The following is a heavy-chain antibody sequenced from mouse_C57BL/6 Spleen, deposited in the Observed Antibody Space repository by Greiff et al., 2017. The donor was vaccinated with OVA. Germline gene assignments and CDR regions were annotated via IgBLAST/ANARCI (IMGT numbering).Heavy chain of an antibody. J-gene: IGHJ3*01. CDR3: ARGYSPAWFAY. CDR1: GYSITSGYD. CDR2: ISYSGST. V-gene: IGHV3-1*01. Sequence: EVKVEESGPGMVKPSQSLSLTCTVTGYSITSGYDWHWIRHFPGNKLEWMGYISYSGSTNYNPSLKSRISITHDTSKNHFFLKLNSVTTEDTATYYCARGYSPAWFAYWGQGTLVTVSA. D-gene: IGHD2-12*01.